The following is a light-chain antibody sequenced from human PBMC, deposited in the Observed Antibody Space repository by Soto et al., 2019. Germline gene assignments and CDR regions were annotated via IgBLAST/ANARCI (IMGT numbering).Light chain of an antibody. V-gene: IGKV3-15*01. CDR2: DAS. CDR1: QSTSRS. Sequence: IVLTQSPAILSVSPGERATLSGMASQSTSRSFAWYQQKPGQAHRLLISDASTRATGIPARFSGSGSGTEFTLTISSLQSEDFALYYCQQYNNWPWTFGQGTKVDI. CDR3: QQYNNWPWT. J-gene: IGKJ1*01.